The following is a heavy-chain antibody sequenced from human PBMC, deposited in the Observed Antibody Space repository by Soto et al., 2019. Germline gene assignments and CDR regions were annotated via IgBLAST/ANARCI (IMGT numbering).Heavy chain of an antibody. Sequence: QVQLVQSGAEVKKPGSSVKVSCKASGGTFSSYTISWVRQAPGQGLEWMGRIIPILGIANYAQKFQGRVTITGDKSTSTAYKELSSLRSEDTAVYYCATQAYCSGGSYYPDYWGQRTLVTVSS. D-gene: IGHD2-15*01. V-gene: IGHV1-69*02. CDR1: GGTFSSYT. CDR3: ATQAYCSGGSYYPDY. CDR2: IIPILGIA. J-gene: IGHJ4*02.